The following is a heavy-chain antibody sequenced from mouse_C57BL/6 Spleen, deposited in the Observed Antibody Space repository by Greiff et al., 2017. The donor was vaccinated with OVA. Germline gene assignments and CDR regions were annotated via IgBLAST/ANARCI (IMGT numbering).Heavy chain of an antibody. CDR2: ISSGSSTI. Sequence: EVHLVESGGGLVKPGGSLKLSCAASGFTFSDYGMHWVRQAPEKGLEWVAYISSGSSTIYYADTVKGRFTISRDNAKNTLCLQMTSLRSEDTAMYYCARPFTTVVATDAMDYWGQGTSVTVSS. V-gene: IGHV5-17*01. CDR1: GFTFSDYG. CDR3: ARPFTTVVATDAMDY. D-gene: IGHD1-1*01. J-gene: IGHJ4*01.